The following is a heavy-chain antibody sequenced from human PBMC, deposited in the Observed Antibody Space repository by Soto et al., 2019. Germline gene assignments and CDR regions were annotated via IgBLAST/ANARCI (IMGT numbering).Heavy chain of an antibody. J-gene: IGHJ6*02. V-gene: IGHV5-51*01. CDR1: GYSFTSSW. Sequence: GESLKISCKGSGYSFTSSWIGWVRQMPGKGLEWMGIIYPGDSDTRYSPSFQGQVTISADKSISTAYLQWSSLKASDTAMYYCARGDYDILTGYYKSCYGMDVWGQGTTVTVSS. CDR2: IYPGDSDT. CDR3: ARGDYDILTGYYKSCYGMDV. D-gene: IGHD3-9*01.